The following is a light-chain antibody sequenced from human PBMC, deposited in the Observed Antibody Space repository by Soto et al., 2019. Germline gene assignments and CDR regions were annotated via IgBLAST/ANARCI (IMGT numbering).Light chain of an antibody. V-gene: IGKV3-20*01. J-gene: IGKJ5*01. CDR2: GAS. CDR3: QQYTGPPTT. Sequence: DIILTQSPGTLSLSPAARAPLSCRASQSVSSNYLAWCQQRPGQATRLLIYGASTRAAGIPDRFSGSGSGTDFTLTITRLEPEDSAVYFCQQYTGPPTTFGQGTRLEIK. CDR1: QSVSSNY.